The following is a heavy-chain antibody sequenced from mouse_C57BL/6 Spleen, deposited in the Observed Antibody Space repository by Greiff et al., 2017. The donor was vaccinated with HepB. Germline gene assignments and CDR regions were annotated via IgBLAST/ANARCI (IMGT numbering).Heavy chain of an antibody. V-gene: IGHV14-4*01. CDR1: GFNFKDDY. CDR3: TTPYYDFDY. J-gene: IGHJ2*01. CDR2: IDPENGDT. Sequence: VQLQQSGAELVRPGASVKLSCTASGFNFKDDYMHWVKQRPEQGLEWIGCIDPENGDTEYTPKFQGKAPITADTSSNTAYLQLSSLTSEDTAVYYCTTPYYDFDYWGQGTTLTVSS. D-gene: IGHD2-10*01.